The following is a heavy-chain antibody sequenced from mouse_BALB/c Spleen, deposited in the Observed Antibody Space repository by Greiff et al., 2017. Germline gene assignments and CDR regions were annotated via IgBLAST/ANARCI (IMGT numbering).Heavy chain of an antibody. Sequence: VQLQQSGAELVRPGSSVKISCKASGYAFSSYWMNWVKQRPGQGLEWIGQIYPGDGDTNYNGKFKGKATLTADKSSSTAYMQLSSLTSEDSAVYFCARRATITTATYWYFDVWGAGTTVTVSS. CDR2: IYPGDGDT. D-gene: IGHD1-2*01. CDR1: GYAFSSYW. CDR3: ARRATITTATYWYFDV. J-gene: IGHJ1*01. V-gene: IGHV1-80*01.